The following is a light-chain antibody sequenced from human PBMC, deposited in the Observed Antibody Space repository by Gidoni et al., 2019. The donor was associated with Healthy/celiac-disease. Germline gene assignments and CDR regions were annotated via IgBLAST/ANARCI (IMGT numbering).Light chain of an antibody. CDR2: EVS. CDR1: SSAVGGYNY. CDR3: SSYAGSNNWL. V-gene: IGLV2-8*01. J-gene: IGLJ3*02. Sequence: QSALTQPPSASGSPGQSVTISCTGTSSAVGGYNYVSWYQQHPGKAPKLMIYEVSKRPSGVPDRFSGSKSGNTASLTVSGLQAEDEADYYCSSYAGSNNWLFGGGTKLTVL.